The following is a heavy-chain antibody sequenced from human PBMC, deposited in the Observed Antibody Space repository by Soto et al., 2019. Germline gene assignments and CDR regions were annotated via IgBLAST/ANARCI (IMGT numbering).Heavy chain of an antibody. CDR1: GFTFSDAW. CDR3: TTDLSLPHC. J-gene: IGHJ4*02. CDR2: ILSNTVGGTT. V-gene: IGHV3-15*07. Sequence: GGSLRLSCAASGFTFSDAWMNWVRQAPGKGLEWVGRILSNTVGGTTDLIAPVKGRFTISRDDSENTLYLQMNSLKTEDTAIYYCTTDLSLPHCWGQGTLVT.